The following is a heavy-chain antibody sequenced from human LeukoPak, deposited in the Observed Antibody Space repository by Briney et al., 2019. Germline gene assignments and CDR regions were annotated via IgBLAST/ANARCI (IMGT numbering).Heavy chain of an antibody. J-gene: IGHJ4*02. Sequence: SETLSLTCTVSGGSISSSSYYWGWIRQPPGKGLEWIGSIYYSGSTYYNPSLKSRVTISVDTSKNQFSLKLSSVTAADTAVYYCARLHYDFWSGYKFDYWGQGTLVTVSS. D-gene: IGHD3-3*01. CDR3: ARLHYDFWSGYKFDY. CDR2: IYYSGST. V-gene: IGHV4-39*01. CDR1: GGSISSSSYY.